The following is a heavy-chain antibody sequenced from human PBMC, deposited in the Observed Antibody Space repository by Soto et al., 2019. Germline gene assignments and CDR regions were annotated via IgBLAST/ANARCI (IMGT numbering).Heavy chain of an antibody. V-gene: IGHV1-18*01. CDR1: GYAFTTYG. J-gene: IGHJ4*02. CDR2: ISAHNGNT. D-gene: IGHD6-6*01. CDR3: GRGRDGDY. Sequence: QVHLMQSGAEVKKPGASVKVSCQGSGYAFTTYGITWVRQAPGQGLEWMGWISAHNGNTNYAQKLQGRVTVTRDTSTSTAYMEVRSLRYDGTAVYYCGRGRDGDYWGQGALVTVSS.